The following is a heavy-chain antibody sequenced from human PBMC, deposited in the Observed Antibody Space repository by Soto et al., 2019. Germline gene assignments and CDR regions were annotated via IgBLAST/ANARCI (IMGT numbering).Heavy chain of an antibody. Sequence: SVKVSCKASGDTFNNSAISWVRQAPGQGLEWVGGIIPNFNAANSAQKFQGRVTITADESTSTVYMELSRLRSEDTAVYYCAKGSYYDASSSFDTLIMYYRYFGPDVRGQGTAVTGSS. CDR1: GDTFNNSA. D-gene: IGHD3-22*01. V-gene: IGHV1-69*13. CDR3: AKGSYYDASSSFDTLIMYYRYFGPDV. CDR2: IIPNFNAA. J-gene: IGHJ6*02.